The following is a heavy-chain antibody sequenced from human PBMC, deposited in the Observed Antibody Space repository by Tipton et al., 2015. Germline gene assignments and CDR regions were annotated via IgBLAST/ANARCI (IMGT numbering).Heavy chain of an antibody. V-gene: IGHV4-39*07. J-gene: IGHJ4*02. CDR3: ARVPFDYFDY. Sequence: TLSLTCAVSGGAISSSSYYWGWIRQPPGKGLEWIGIIYHSGSTYYNPSLKSRLTISVDMSKNQFSLKLSSVTAADTAVYYCARVPFDYFDYWGQGILVTVSS. CDR2: IYHSGST. CDR1: GGAISSSSYY.